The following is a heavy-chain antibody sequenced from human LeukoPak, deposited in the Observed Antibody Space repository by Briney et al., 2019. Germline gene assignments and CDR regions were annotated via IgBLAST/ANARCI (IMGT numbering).Heavy chain of an antibody. V-gene: IGHV4-59*01. Sequence: SETLSLTCTVSGGSISSYSWSWIRQPPGKGLEWIGYIYYSGSTNYNPSLKSRVTVSVDTSKNQFSLKLSSVTAADTAVYYCARFGSSFDYWGQGTLVTVSS. D-gene: IGHD3-10*01. CDR2: IYYSGST. J-gene: IGHJ4*02. CDR3: ARFGSSFDY. CDR1: GGSISSYS.